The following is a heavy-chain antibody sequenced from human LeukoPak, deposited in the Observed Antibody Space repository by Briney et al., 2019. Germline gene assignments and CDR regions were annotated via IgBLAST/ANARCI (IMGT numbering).Heavy chain of an antibody. V-gene: IGHV4-34*01. CDR1: GGSFSGYY. J-gene: IGHJ6*03. CDR2: INHSGST. D-gene: IGHD2-8*01. Sequence: SETMSLTCAVYGGSFSGYYWSWIRQPPGKGLEWIGEINHSGSTNYNPSLKSRVTISVDTSKNQFSLKLSSVTAADTAVYYCARPLGYGVGLGYYYCYYMDVWGKGTTVTVSS. CDR3: ARPLGYGVGLGYYYCYYMDV.